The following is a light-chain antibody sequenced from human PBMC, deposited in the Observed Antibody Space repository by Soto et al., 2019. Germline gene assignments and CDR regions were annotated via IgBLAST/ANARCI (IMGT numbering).Light chain of an antibody. CDR2: GAS. CDR1: QSVSSN. CDR3: QQYNNWPPDT. J-gene: IGKJ3*01. V-gene: IGKV3D-15*01. Sequence: EIVMTQSPATLSVSPGERATLSCRASQSVSSNLAWYQQKPGQAPRLLIYGASIRATGIPARFSGSGSGTEFTLTISSLQSEEFAVYYCQQYNNWPPDTFGPGTKVDIK.